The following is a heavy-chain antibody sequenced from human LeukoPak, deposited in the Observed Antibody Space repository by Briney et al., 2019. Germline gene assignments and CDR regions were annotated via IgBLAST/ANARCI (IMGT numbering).Heavy chain of an antibody. Sequence: SETLSLTCAVYGGSFSGYYWSWIGQPPGKGRGWIGSIYHSGSTYYNPSLKSRVTIPVDTSKNQFSLKLSSVTAADPAVYYLPRGVHTGTTPGRNWFDPWGQGTLVTVSS. J-gene: IGHJ5*02. D-gene: IGHD1-1*01. CDR1: GGSFSGYY. CDR3: PRGVHTGTTPGRNWFDP. V-gene: IGHV4-34*01. CDR2: IYHSGST.